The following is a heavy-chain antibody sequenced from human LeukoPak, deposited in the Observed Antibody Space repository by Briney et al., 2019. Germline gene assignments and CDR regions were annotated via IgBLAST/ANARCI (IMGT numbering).Heavy chain of an antibody. CDR1: GYTFTSYD. D-gene: IGHD3-9*01. CDR2: MNPNSGNT. Sequence: ASVKVSCKASGYTFTSYDINWVRQATGQGLEWMGWMNPNSGNTGYAQKFQGRVTMTRNTSISTAYMELSSLRSEDTAVYYCARGLDWLLPQTWFDPWGQGTLVTVSS. V-gene: IGHV1-8*01. CDR3: ARGLDWLLPQTWFDP. J-gene: IGHJ5*02.